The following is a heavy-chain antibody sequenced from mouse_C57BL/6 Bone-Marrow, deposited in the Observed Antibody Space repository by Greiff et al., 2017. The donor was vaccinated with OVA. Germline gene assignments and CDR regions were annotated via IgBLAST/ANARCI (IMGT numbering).Heavy chain of an antibody. J-gene: IGHJ2*01. D-gene: IGHD1-1*01. CDR1: GYTFTDYY. CDR3: ARENYGSRRYFDY. Sequence: EVQLQQSGPELVKPGASVKISCKASGYTFTDYYMNWVKQSHGKSLEWIGDINPNNGGTSYNQKFKGKATLTVDKSSSTAYMERRSLTSEDSAVYYCARENYGSRRYFDYWGQGTTLTVSS. V-gene: IGHV1-26*01. CDR2: INPNNGGT.